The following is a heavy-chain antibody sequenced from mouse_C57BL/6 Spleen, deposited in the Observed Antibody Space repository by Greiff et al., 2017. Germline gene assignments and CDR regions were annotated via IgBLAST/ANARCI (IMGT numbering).Heavy chain of an antibody. D-gene: IGHD2-5*01. CDR2: IYPRDGST. Sequence: QVQLQQSGPELVKPGASVKLSCKASGYTFTSYDINWVKQRPGQGLEWIGWIYPRDGSTKYNEKLKGKATLTVDTSSSTAYMELHSLTSEDSAVYFCARWGIVSNYDYYAMDYWGQGTSGTVSS. CDR3: ARWGIVSNYDYYAMDY. CDR1: GYTFTSYD. J-gene: IGHJ4*01. V-gene: IGHV1-85*01.